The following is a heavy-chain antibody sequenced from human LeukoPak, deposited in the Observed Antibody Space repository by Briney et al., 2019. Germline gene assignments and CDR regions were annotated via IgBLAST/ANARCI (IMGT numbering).Heavy chain of an antibody. CDR2: ISGSGGST. CDR3: AKDLRLRVRGVPWEFDY. J-gene: IGHJ4*02. Sequence: PGGSLRLSCAASGFTFSSYGMSWVRQAPGKGLEWVSAISGSGGSTYYADSVKGRFTISRDNSKNTLYLQMNSLRAEDTAVYYCAKDLRLRVRGVPWEFDYWGQGTLVTVSS. D-gene: IGHD3-10*01. CDR1: GFTFSSYG. V-gene: IGHV3-23*01.